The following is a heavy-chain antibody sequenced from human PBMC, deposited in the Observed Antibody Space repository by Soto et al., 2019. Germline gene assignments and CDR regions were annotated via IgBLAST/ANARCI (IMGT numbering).Heavy chain of an antibody. CDR2: IYYSGST. V-gene: IGHV4-59*01. CDR3: ARVGGIQDIVVVPAAPRAHYYYYYMDV. D-gene: IGHD2-2*01. Sequence: SETLSLTCTVSGGSISSYYWSWIRQPPGKGLGWIGYIYYSGSTNYNPSLKSRVTISVDTSKNQFSLKLSSVTAADTAVYYCARVGGIQDIVVVPAAPRAHYYYYYMDVWGKGTTVTVSS. J-gene: IGHJ6*03. CDR1: GGSISSYY.